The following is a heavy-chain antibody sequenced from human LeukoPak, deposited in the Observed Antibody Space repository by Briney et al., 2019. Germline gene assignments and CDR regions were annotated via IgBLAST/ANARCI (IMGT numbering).Heavy chain of an antibody. CDR2: TYYRSKWHN. J-gene: IGHJ2*01. D-gene: IGHD6-6*01. CDR3: AREGRCCSSSWCFDL. CDR1: GDSVSSNSAA. Sequence: SQTLSPTCAISGDSVSSNSAAWNWIRQSPSRGLEWLGRTYYRSKWHNDYALSVKSRITINPDTSKNQFSLQLNSVTPEDAAVYYCAREGRCCSSSWCFDLWGRGTLVTVSS. V-gene: IGHV6-1*01.